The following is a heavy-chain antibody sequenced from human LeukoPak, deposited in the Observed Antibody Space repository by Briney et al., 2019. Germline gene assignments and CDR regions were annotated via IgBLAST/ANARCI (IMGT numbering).Heavy chain of an antibody. V-gene: IGHV4-38-2*02. D-gene: IGHD3-9*01. CDR2: IYHSGST. CDR3: ARDYLYYDILTGYYFWSD. Sequence: SETLSLTCTVSGGSISSYYWSWIRQSPGKGLEWIGSIYHSGSTYYNPSLKSRVTISVDTSKNQFPLKLSSVTAADTAVYYCARDYLYYDILTGYYFWSDWGQGTLVTVSS. CDR1: GGSISSYY. J-gene: IGHJ4*02.